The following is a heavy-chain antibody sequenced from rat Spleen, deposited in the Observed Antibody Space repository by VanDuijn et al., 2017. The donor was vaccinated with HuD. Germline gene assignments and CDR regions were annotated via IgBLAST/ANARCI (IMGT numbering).Heavy chain of an antibody. CDR1: GFTFSNYD. J-gene: IGHJ2*01. CDR2: ISPSGGST. Sequence: EVQLVESGGGLVQPGRSLKLSCAASGFTFSNYDMAWVRQAPTKGLEWVASISPSGGSTYYRDSVRGRLTISRDDAKSTLYLQMDSLRSEDTATYYCTTGADWGQGVMVTVSS. V-gene: IGHV5-27*01. CDR3: TTGAD.